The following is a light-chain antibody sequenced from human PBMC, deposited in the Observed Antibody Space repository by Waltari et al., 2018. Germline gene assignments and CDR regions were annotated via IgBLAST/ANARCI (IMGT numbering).Light chain of an antibody. CDR1: DTIIPW. J-gene: IGKJ1*01. Sequence: DIQMTQSPSTLSASVGDRVTITYRTSDTIIPWFAWYQQKPGKAPKLLDYKISTLESGVPKRFSGSGSGTEFTLTISSLQPDDFATYYCQQYHRDSTFGPGTKVEIK. CDR3: QQYHRDST. CDR2: KIS. V-gene: IGKV1-5*03.